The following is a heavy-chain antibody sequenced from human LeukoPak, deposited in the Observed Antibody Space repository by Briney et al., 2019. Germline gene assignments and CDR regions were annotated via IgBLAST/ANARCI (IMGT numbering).Heavy chain of an antibody. CDR1: GGTFSSYA. Sequence: ASVKVSCKASGGTFSSYAISWVRQAPGQGLEWMGGIIPIFGTANYAQKFQGRVTITADESTSTAYMELSSLRSEDTAVYYCARGPMVRGVSYFDYWGQGTLVTVSS. CDR2: IIPIFGTA. J-gene: IGHJ4*02. V-gene: IGHV1-69*13. CDR3: ARGPMVRGVSYFDY. D-gene: IGHD3-10*01.